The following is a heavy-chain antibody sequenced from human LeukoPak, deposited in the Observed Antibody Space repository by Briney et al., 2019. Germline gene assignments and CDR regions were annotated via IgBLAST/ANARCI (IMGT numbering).Heavy chain of an antibody. J-gene: IGHJ4*02. CDR2: IYPDDSDT. D-gene: IGHD1-26*01. CDR1: GYGFATYW. V-gene: IGHV5-51*01. CDR3: ARHGYPSRQWELLPFDY. Sequence: GESLKISCKGSGYGFATYWIGWVRQMPGKGLEWMGMIYPDDSDTRYSPSFQGQVTISADKSISTAYLQWSSLKASDTAMYYCARHGYPSRQWELLPFDYWGQGTLVTVSS.